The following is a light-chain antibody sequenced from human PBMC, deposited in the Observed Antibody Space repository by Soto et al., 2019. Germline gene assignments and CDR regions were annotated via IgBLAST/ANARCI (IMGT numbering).Light chain of an antibody. Sequence: EIVLTQSPGTLSLSPGERATLSCRASQYVTSSYLAWYQQKPGQAPRHLIHAASSRATGIPDRVSGSGSGTDFSLTISRLEPEDFAVYHCQQYGSSPLTFGAGTKVEIK. CDR1: QYVTSSY. V-gene: IGKV3-20*01. J-gene: IGKJ4*01. CDR2: AAS. CDR3: QQYGSSPLT.